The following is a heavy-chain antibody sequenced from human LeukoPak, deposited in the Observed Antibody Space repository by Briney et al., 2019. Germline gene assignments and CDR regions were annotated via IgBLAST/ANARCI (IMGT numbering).Heavy chain of an antibody. CDR1: GGSFSGYY. J-gene: IGHJ3*02. Sequence: SETLSLTCAVYGGSFSGYYWSWIRQPPGKGLEWIGEINHSGSTNYNPSLKSRVTISVDTSKNQFSLKLSSVTAADTAVYYCARVPLEYCTGGVCTSEAFDIWGQGTMVSVSS. V-gene: IGHV4-34*01. CDR2: INHSGST. D-gene: IGHD2-8*02. CDR3: ARVPLEYCTGGVCTSEAFDI.